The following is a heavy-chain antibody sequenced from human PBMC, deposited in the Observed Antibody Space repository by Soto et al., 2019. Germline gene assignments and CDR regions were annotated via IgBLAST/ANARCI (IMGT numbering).Heavy chain of an antibody. D-gene: IGHD4-17*01. CDR3: AKNSYGDSWNFGLDV. J-gene: IGHJ6*01. CDR1: GFTFSTYA. Sequence: DVQVLESGGGLVQPGGSLRLSCAASGFTFSTYAMTWVRRAPGKGLEWVSTILSSGGDTYYADSVKGRFTISRDNSKNTLYLQMISLRTEDTAAYYCAKNSYGDSWNFGLDVWGQGTTVTVSS. CDR2: ILSSGGDT. V-gene: IGHV3-23*01.